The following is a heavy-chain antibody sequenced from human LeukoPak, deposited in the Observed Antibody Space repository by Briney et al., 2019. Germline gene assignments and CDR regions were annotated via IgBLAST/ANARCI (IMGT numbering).Heavy chain of an antibody. D-gene: IGHD5-24*01. CDR3: AGRRLGYYFDY. CDR1: GGSFSGYY. CDR2: INPRGGT. J-gene: IGHJ4*02. Sequence: SETLSLTCGVYGGSFSGYYWSWIRQPPGKGLEWIGEINPRGGTNYNPSLKSRVTLSADTSKNQFSLTLNSVTAADTAVYYCAGRRLGYYFDYWGQGTLVTVSS. V-gene: IGHV4-34*01.